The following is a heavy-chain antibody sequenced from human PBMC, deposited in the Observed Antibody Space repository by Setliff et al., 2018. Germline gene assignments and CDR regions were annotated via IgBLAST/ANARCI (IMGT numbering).Heavy chain of an antibody. Sequence: GGSLRLSCAASGFSFSNYWMHWVRQAPGEGLVWVSRINSDGTITDYADSVKGRFTISRDNAKSTLYLQMNSLRGEDTAVYFCASIDWGENFYNMDVWGKGTTVTVSS. V-gene: IGHV3-74*01. D-gene: IGHD7-27*01. CDR1: GFSFSNYW. CDR2: INSDGTIT. J-gene: IGHJ6*03. CDR3: ASIDWGENFYNMDV.